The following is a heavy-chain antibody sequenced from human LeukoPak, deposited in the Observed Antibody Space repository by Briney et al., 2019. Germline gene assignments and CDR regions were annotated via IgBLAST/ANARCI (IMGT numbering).Heavy chain of an antibody. CDR2: IYYSGST. CDR3: ARGTSIIRGFDY. CDR1: GGSISSSSYY. Sequence: PSETLSLTCTVSGGSISSSSYYWGWIRQPPGKGLEWIGTIYYSGSTYYNPSLKSRVTISVDTSKNQFSLKLSSVTAADTAVYYCARGTSIIRGFDYWGQGTLVTVSS. V-gene: IGHV4-39*07. D-gene: IGHD3-10*01. J-gene: IGHJ4*02.